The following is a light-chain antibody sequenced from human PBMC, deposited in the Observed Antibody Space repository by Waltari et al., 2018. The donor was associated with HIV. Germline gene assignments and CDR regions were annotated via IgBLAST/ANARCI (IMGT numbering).Light chain of an antibody. CDR1: PSVLYSSNNKDY. J-gene: IGKJ4*01. V-gene: IGKV4-1*01. CDR2: WAS. CDR3: QQYYSTPVT. Sequence: DIVMTQSPDSLAVSLGERATINCKSSPSVLYSSNNKDYLAWYQQKPAQPPKLLFYWASTRESGVHDRFGGSGSGTNFTLTINSLQAEDVAVYYCQQYYSTPVTFGGGTKVEIK.